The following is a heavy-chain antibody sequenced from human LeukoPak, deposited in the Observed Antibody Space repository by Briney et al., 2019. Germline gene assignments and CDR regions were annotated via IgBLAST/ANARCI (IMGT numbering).Heavy chain of an antibody. J-gene: IGHJ4*02. CDR1: GFTFSSYS. CDR2: ISSSSSYI. V-gene: IGHV3-21*01. Sequence: GGSLRLSCAASGFTFSSYSMNWVRQAPGKGLEWVSSISSSSSYIYYADSVKGRFTISRDNAKNSLYLQMNSLRAEDTAVYYCARDRVTMARGAIIPNDYWGQGTLVTVSS. CDR3: ARDRVTMARGAIIPNDY. D-gene: IGHD3-10*01.